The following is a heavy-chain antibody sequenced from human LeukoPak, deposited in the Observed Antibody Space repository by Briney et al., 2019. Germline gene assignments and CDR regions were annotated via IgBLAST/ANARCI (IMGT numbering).Heavy chain of an antibody. J-gene: IGHJ5*02. CDR3: ARDHRQQLENWFDP. Sequence: SVKVSCKASGGTFSNYAISWVRQAPGQGLGWMGGIIPIFGTAHYAQNFQGRVTITADESTTTAYIELSSLRSEDTAVYYCARDHRQQLENWFDPWGQGTLVTVSS. D-gene: IGHD6-13*01. V-gene: IGHV1-69*13. CDR2: IIPIFGTA. CDR1: GGTFSNYA.